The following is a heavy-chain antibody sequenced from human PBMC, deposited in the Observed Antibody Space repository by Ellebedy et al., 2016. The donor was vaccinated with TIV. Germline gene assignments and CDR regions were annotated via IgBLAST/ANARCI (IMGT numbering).Heavy chain of an antibody. CDR3: ARLSSSWKYVNWFDP. J-gene: IGHJ5*02. CDR1: GYSFTSYW. Sequence: KVSXXGSGYSFTSYWIGWVRQMPGKGLEWMGIIYPGDSDTRYSPSFQGQVTISADKSISTAYLQWSSLKASDTAMYYCARLSSSWKYVNWFDPWGQGTLVTVSS. CDR2: IYPGDSDT. V-gene: IGHV5-51*01. D-gene: IGHD6-13*01.